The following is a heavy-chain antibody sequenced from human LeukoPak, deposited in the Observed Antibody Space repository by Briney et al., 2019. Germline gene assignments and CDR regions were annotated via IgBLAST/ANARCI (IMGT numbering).Heavy chain of an antibody. CDR1: GGSFSGYY. Sequence: SETLSLTCAVYGGSFSGYYWSWIRQPPGKGLEWIGEINHSGSTNYNPSLKSRVTISVDTSKNQFSLKVSSVTAADTAVYYCAREHFSSAFDPWGQGTLVTVSS. J-gene: IGHJ5*02. V-gene: IGHV4-34*01. D-gene: IGHD6-19*01. CDR2: INHSGST. CDR3: AREHFSSAFDP.